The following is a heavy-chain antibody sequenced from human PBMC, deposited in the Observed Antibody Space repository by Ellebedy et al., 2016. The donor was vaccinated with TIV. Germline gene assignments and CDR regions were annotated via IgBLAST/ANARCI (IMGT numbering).Heavy chain of an antibody. CDR3: ARGGSSGSSDY. D-gene: IGHD3-10*01. J-gene: IGHJ4*02. Sequence: GGSLRLXCVASEFTFRSHGIYWVRQAPGKGLEWVAVISSDGSNKYYADSVKGRFTISRDNSKNTLYLQMNSLRTDDMAVYYCARGGSSGSSDYWGQGTLVTVSS. V-gene: IGHV3-30*03. CDR1: EFTFRSHG. CDR2: ISSDGSNK.